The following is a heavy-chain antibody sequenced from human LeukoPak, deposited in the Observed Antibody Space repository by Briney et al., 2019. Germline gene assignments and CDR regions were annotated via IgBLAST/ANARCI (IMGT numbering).Heavy chain of an antibody. V-gene: IGHV3-13*01. Sequence: GGSLRLSCAASGFTFSSYDMHWVRQATGKGLEWVSAIGTAGDTYYPGSVKGRFTISRENAKNSLYLQMNSLRAGDTAVYYCARADYYDSSGYNPRYYYGMDVWGQGTTVTVSS. CDR2: IGTAGDT. CDR3: ARADYYDSSGYNPRYYYGMDV. J-gene: IGHJ6*02. D-gene: IGHD3-22*01. CDR1: GFTFSSYD.